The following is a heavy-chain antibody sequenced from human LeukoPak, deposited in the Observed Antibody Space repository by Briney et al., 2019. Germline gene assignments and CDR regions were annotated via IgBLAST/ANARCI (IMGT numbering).Heavy chain of an antibody. CDR1: GGSFSGYY. J-gene: IGHJ6*03. CDR2: INHSGST. Sequence: PSETLSLTCAVYGGSFSGYYWSWIRQPPGKGLEWIGEINHSGSTNYNPSLKSRVTISVDTSKNQFSLKPSSVTAADTAVYYCARGTSVWYYYYMDVWAKGPRSPSP. CDR3: ARGTSVWYYYYMDV. V-gene: IGHV4-34*01. D-gene: IGHD2-2*01.